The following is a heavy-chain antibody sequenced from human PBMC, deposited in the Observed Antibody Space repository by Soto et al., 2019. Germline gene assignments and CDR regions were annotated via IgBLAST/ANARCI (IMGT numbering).Heavy chain of an antibody. CDR2: IDWDDDK. CDR3: ARSPGGYCSGGSCYSYYYYMDV. CDR1: GFSLSTSGMC. J-gene: IGHJ6*03. Sequence: SGPTLVNPTQTLTLTCTFSGFSLSTSGMCVSWIRQPPGKALEWLALIDWDDDKYYSTSLKTRLTISKDTSKNQVVLTMTNMDPVDTATYCCARSPGGYCSGGSCYSYYYYMDVWGKGTTVTVSS. D-gene: IGHD2-15*01. V-gene: IGHV2-70*01.